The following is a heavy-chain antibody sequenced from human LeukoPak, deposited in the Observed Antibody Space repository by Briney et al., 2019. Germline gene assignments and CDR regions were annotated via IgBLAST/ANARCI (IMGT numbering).Heavy chain of an antibody. J-gene: IGHJ4*02. D-gene: IGHD2-2*01. V-gene: IGHV3-30-3*01. CDR1: GFTFSSYA. CDR2: ISYDGSNK. Sequence: GGSLRLSCAASGFTFSSYAMHWVRQAPGKGLEWVAVISYDGSNKYYADSVKGRFTISRDNSKNTLYLQMNSLRAEDTAVYYCARDSTPYCSSTSCYYRLFDYWGQGTLVTVSS. CDR3: ARDSTPYCSSTSCYYRLFDY.